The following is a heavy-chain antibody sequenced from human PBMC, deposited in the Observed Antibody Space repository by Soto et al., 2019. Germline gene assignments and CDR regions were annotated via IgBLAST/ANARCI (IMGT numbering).Heavy chain of an antibody. D-gene: IGHD2-8*02. CDR1: GGSFSGYS. Sequence: QVQLQQWGAGLLKPSETLSLTCAVYGGSFSGYSWTWIRQPPGTGLEWFGEINHSGSTNYNPSLKSRVTISGDTSKNQFSLKLTSVTAADTAVYYCARDKITGLFDYWCQGALVTVSS. J-gene: IGHJ4*02. V-gene: IGHV4-34*01. CDR2: INHSGST. CDR3: ARDKITGLFDY.